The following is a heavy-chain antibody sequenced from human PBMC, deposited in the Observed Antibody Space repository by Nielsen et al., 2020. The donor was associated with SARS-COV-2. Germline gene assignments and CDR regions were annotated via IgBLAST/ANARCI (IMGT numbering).Heavy chain of an antibody. Sequence: GGSLRLSCKGSGYSFTSYWIGWVRQMPGKGLEWMGIIYPGDSDTRYSPSFQGQVTISADKSISTAYLQWSSLKASDTAMYYCARLYDIEPPDYWGQGTLVTVSS. D-gene: IGHD3-9*01. CDR1: GYSFTSYW. CDR3: ARLYDIEPPDY. V-gene: IGHV5-51*01. J-gene: IGHJ4*02. CDR2: IYPGDSDT.